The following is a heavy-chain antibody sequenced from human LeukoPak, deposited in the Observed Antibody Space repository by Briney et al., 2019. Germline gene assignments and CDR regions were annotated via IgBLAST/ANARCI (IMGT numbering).Heavy chain of an antibody. CDR3: ARESPTVGY. CDR2: IYYSGST. CDR1: GYSISSGYY. Sequence: KPSETLSLTCAVSGYSISSGYYWSWIRPPPGKDLEWIGYIYYSGSTYYNPSLKSRVTISVDTSKNQFSLKLSSVTAADTAVYYCARESPTVGYWGQGTLVTVSS. D-gene: IGHD4-23*01. J-gene: IGHJ4*02. V-gene: IGHV4-30-4*08.